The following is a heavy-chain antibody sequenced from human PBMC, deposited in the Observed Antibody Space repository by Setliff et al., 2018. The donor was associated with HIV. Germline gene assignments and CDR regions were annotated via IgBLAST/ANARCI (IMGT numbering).Heavy chain of an antibody. Sequence: ASVKVSCKASGNSFHSYAFSWVRQAPGQGLEWRGGIIPLFGSANYAQKFQGRVTITADESTSTVYMEVSGLRFEDTAVYFCAKDGPTVIEGSYMDVWGKGTTVTVSS. D-gene: IGHD4-4*01. V-gene: IGHV1-69*13. CDR1: GNSFHSYA. J-gene: IGHJ6*03. CDR3: AKDGPTVIEGSYMDV. CDR2: IIPLFGSA.